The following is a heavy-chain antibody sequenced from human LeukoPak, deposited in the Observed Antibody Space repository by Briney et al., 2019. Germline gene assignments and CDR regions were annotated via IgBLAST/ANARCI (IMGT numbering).Heavy chain of an antibody. CDR2: ISGSGGST. J-gene: IGHJ4*02. Sequence: GGTLRLSCAASGFTFSSYGMSWVRQAPGKGLEWVSAISGSGGSTYYADSVKGRFTISRDNSKNTLYLQMNSLRAEDTAVYYCAKGGGIAVAGSVDYWGQGTLVTVSS. D-gene: IGHD6-19*01. CDR3: AKGGGIAVAGSVDY. V-gene: IGHV3-23*01. CDR1: GFTFSSYG.